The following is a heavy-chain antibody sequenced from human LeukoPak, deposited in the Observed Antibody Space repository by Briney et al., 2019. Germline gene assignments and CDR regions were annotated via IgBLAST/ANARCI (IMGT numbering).Heavy chain of an antibody. CDR1: GFTFSSYG. V-gene: IGHV3-30*18. CDR3: AKDWDAFVMGAFDI. CDR2: ISYDGSNK. Sequence: GGSLRLSCAASGFTFSSYGMHWVRQAPGKGLEWVAVISYDGSNKYYADSVKGRFTISRDNSKNTLYLQMNSLRAEDTAVYYCAKDWDAFVMGAFDIWGQGTMVTVSS. J-gene: IGHJ3*02. D-gene: IGHD1-26*01.